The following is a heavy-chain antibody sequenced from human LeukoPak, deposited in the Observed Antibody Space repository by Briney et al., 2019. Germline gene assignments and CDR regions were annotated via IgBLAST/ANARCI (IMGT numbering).Heavy chain of an antibody. Sequence: GESLRLSCAASGFTFSSYAMSWVRRAPGKGLEWVSGITTSGGSASYPDSVRGRFTISRDNSKNTLYLQMNSLRADDTAVYYCAKVAAAGTEYFDFWGQGTLVTVSS. J-gene: IGHJ4*02. CDR3: AKVAAAGTEYFDF. V-gene: IGHV3-23*01. CDR2: ITTSGGSA. CDR1: GFTFSSYA. D-gene: IGHD6-13*01.